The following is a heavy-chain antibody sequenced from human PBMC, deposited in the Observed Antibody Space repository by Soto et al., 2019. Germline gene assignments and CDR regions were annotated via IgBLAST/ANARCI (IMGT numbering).Heavy chain of an antibody. CDR3: ARDHYCSGGSCYDPTDEQIDY. J-gene: IGHJ4*02. D-gene: IGHD2-15*01. CDR2: INPSGGST. Sequence: QVQLVQSGAEVKKPGASVKVSCKASGYTFTSYYMHWVRQAPGQGLEWMGIINPSGGSTSYAQKFQGRVTMTRDTSTSTVYMELSSLRSEDTAVYYCARDHYCSGGSCYDPTDEQIDYWGQGTLVTVSS. CDR1: GYTFTSYY. V-gene: IGHV1-46*03.